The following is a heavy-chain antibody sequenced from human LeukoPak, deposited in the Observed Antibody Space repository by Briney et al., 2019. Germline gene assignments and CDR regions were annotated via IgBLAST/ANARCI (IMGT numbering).Heavy chain of an antibody. CDR2: IYYSGST. CDR3: ATGFPGYCSSTSCYGL. D-gene: IGHD2-2*01. Sequence: SETLSLTCTVSGGSISSGGYYWSWIRQHPGKGLEWIGYIYYSGSTYYNPSLKSRVTISVDTSKNQFSLKPSSVTAADTAVYYCATGFPGYCSSTSCYGLWGQGTLVTVSS. V-gene: IGHV4-31*03. J-gene: IGHJ4*02. CDR1: GGSISSGGYY.